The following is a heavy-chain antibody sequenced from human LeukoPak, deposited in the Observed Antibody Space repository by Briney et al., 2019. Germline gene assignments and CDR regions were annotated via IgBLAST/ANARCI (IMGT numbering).Heavy chain of an antibody. J-gene: IGHJ4*02. CDR1: GFTFDDYA. Sequence: GGSLRLSCAASGFTFDDYAMHWVRQAPGKGLEWVSGISWNSGSIGYADSVKGRFTISRDNSKNTLYLQMNSLRAEDTAVYYCAKDPDCTSGVCYTFFDYWGQGTLVTVSS. CDR3: AKDPDCTSGVCYTFFDY. D-gene: IGHD2-8*01. CDR2: ISWNSGSI. V-gene: IGHV3-9*01.